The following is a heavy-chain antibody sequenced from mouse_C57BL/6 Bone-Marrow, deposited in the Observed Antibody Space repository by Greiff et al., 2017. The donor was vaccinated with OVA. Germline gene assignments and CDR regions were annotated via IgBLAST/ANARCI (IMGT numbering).Heavy chain of an antibody. J-gene: IGHJ2*01. V-gene: IGHV1-4*01. CDR1: GYTFTSYT. Sequence: VQLQESGAELARPGASVKMSCKASGYTFTSYTMHWVKQRPGQGLEWIGYINPSSGYTKYNQKFKDKATLTADKSSSTAYMQLSSLTSEDSAVYYCARRERDYDYDLDYWGQGTTLTVSS. D-gene: IGHD2-4*01. CDR3: ARRERDYDYDLDY. CDR2: INPSSGYT.